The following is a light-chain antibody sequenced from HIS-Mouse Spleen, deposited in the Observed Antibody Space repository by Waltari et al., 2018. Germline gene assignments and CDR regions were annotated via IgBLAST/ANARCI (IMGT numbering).Light chain of an antibody. Sequence: SYELTQPPSVSVSPGQTARITCPGDALPKKYAYWYQQKSGQAPGLVIYEDSKRPSGIPGRFSCSSSGTMATLTISGAQVEDEADYYCYSTDSSGNHRVFGGGTKLTVL. V-gene: IGLV3-10*01. J-gene: IGLJ2*01. CDR1: ALPKKY. CDR2: EDS. CDR3: YSTDSSGNHRV.